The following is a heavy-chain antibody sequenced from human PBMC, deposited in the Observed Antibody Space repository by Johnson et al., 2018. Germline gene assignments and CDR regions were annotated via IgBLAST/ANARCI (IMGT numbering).Heavy chain of an antibody. Sequence: VQLVQSGGGVVQPKRSLRLSCAASELTFSSYEMHWVRQAPGKGLEWMAVISQDGRYKHYADSVKGRITISRDNSKKTLYVQMNSLRPEDTAVYYCATGGYRRSGPPDVWGKGTTVTVSS. CDR1: ELTFSSYE. D-gene: IGHD3-3*01. CDR3: ATGGYRRSGPPDV. V-gene: IGHV3-30*03. CDR2: ISQDGRYK. J-gene: IGHJ6*04.